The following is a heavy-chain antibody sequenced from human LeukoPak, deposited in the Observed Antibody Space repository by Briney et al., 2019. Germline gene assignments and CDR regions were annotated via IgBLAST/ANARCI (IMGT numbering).Heavy chain of an antibody. V-gene: IGHV3-30*02. CDR1: GFTFSSYA. CDR3: XKDICGPCRWLDYFDY. Sequence: PGGSLRLSCAASGFTFSSYAMHWVRQAPGKGLEWVSFIRYDGSNKYYADPVKGRFTISRDNSKNTLYLQMNSLRAEDTAVYYCXKDICGPCRWLDYFDYWGQGTLVTVSS. J-gene: IGHJ4*02. D-gene: IGHD6-19*01. CDR2: IRYDGSNK.